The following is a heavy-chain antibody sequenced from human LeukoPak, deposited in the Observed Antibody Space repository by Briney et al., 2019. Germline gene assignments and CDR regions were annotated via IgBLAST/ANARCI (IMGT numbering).Heavy chain of an antibody. Sequence: PGGSLILSCAASGFTFSSAWMSRARQAPGKGREWVGRIKSKTDGGTTDYAAPVKGRSTISRDDSKNTLYLQMNSLKTEDTAVYYCTTRYYYSSGSLWGQGTLVTVSS. CDR1: GFTFSSAW. CDR2: IKSKTDGGTT. CDR3: TTRYYYSSGSL. V-gene: IGHV3-15*01. D-gene: IGHD3-10*01. J-gene: IGHJ4*02.